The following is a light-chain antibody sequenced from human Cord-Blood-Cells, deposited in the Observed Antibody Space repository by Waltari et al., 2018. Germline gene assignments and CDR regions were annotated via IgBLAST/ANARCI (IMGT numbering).Light chain of an antibody. CDR1: SPTLGRKY. J-gene: IGLJ2*01. V-gene: IGLV1-47*01. CDR2: RNN. Sequence: QSVLTQPPSASGTPGQRVTISRSRPSPTLGRKYVFWYQQPPGTAPKLLIYRNNQRPSGVPDRFSGSKSGTSASLAISGLRSEDEADYYCAAWDDSLSGPVFGGGTKLTVL. CDR3: AAWDDSLSGPV.